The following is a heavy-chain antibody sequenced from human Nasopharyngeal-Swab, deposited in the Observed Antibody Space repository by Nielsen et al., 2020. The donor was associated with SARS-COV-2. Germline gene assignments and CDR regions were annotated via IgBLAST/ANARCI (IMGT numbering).Heavy chain of an antibody. CDR3: ARGLSGVVPAPILGLGPFYSYYYMDV. D-gene: IGHD2-2*01. CDR2: INHSGST. J-gene: IGHJ6*03. Sequence: SQTLSLTCVVYGGSFTSYYWGWIRQPPGKGLVWIAEINHSGSTHYNPSLKSRVTISLDTSKNQFSLKLSSLTAADTAVYYCARGLSGVVPAPILGLGPFYSYYYMDVWGKGTTVTVSS. V-gene: IGHV4-34*01. CDR1: GGSFTSYY.